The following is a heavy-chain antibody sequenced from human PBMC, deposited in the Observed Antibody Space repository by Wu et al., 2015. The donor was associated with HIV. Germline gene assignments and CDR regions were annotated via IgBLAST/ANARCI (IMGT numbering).Heavy chain of an antibody. V-gene: IGHV1-2*06. CDR3: ARADYFGSGAYFRTLDS. Sequence: QVQLVQSGAEVKKPGASLKVSCKASGYNFRGYYIHWVRQAPGQGLEWMGRINPNDGGTHYAQKFQGRVTMTRDTSISTAYMELNRLRSDDTAVYFCARADYFGSGAYFRTLDSWGRELWSPSPQ. J-gene: IGHJ4*02. D-gene: IGHD3-10*01. CDR2: INPNDGGT. CDR1: GYNFRGYY.